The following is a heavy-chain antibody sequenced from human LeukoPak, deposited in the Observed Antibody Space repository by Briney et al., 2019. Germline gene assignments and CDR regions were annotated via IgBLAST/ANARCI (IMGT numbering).Heavy chain of an antibody. V-gene: IGHV1-18*01. Sequence: ASVKVSCKASGYTFTSYGISWVRQAPGQGLEWMGWISAYNGNTNYAQKLQGRVTMTTDTSTSTAYMELRSLRSDHTAVYYCARLGHCSSTSCYDWYFYLCDRGTLVTVSS. CDR2: ISAYNGNT. CDR3: ARLGHCSSTSCYDWYFYL. J-gene: IGHJ2*01. D-gene: IGHD2-2*01. CDR1: GYTFTSYG.